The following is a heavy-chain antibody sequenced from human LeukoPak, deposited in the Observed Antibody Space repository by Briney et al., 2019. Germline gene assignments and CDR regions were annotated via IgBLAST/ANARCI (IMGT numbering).Heavy chain of an antibody. CDR3: ARWKRGYSYALDY. Sequence: ASVKVSCKASGYTFTGYYMHWVRQAPGQGLEWMGWINPNSGGTNYAQKFQGRVTMTRDTSISTAYMELSRLRSDDTAVYYCARWKRGYSYALDYWGQGTLVTVSS. J-gene: IGHJ4*02. CDR2: INPNSGGT. V-gene: IGHV1-2*02. CDR1: GYTFTGYY. D-gene: IGHD5-18*01.